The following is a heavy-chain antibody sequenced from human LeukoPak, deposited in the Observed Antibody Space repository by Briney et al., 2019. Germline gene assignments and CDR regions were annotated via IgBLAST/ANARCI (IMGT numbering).Heavy chain of an antibody. CDR1: GYTFTSYD. CDR3: ARAPKSLQNWFDP. J-gene: IGHJ5*02. CDR2: MNPDSGNT. D-gene: IGHD3-10*01. V-gene: IGHV1-8*01. Sequence: VASVKVPCKASGYTFTSYDINWVRQATGQGLEWMGWMNPDSGNTGYAQKFQGRVTMTTDTSTSTAYMELRSLRSDDTAVYYCARAPKSLQNWFDPWGQGTLVTVSS.